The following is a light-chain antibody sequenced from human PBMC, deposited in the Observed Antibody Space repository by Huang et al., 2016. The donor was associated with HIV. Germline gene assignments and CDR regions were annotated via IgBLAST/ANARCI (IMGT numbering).Light chain of an antibody. CDR2: AAS. CDR1: QSIDTY. V-gene: IGKV1-39*01. J-gene: IGKJ2*01. CDR3: PNRYSNPYT. Sequence: DFQMTQSPSSLSASVGDKVTISCRASQSIDTYLNWYQQKPGKAPKLLIYAASHLQAGVPSRFSGSGSGTDFTLTISSLQPEDFATYHCPNRYSNPYTFGQGTRLDIK.